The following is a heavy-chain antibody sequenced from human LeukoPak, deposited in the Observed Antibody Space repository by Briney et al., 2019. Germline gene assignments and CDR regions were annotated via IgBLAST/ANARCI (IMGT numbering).Heavy chain of an antibody. CDR1: GFTVSSNY. D-gene: IGHD3-10*01. CDR2: IYSGGST. J-gene: IGHJ6*02. CDR3: ARGGGKCYYGSGSFFDYYYYGMDV. Sequence: PGGSLRLSCAASGFTVSSNYMSWVRQAPGTGLEWVSVIYSGGSTYYADSVKGRFTISRHNSKNTLYLQMNSLRAEDTAVYYCARGGGKCYYGSGSFFDYYYYGMDVWGQGTTVTVSS. V-gene: IGHV3-53*04.